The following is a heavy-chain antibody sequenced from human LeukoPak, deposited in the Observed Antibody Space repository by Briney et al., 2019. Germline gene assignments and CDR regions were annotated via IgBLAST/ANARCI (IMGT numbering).Heavy chain of an antibody. Sequence: SETLSLTCTVSGASVSSASYWSWIRQPPGKGVEWIAHIYNGVNTNYNPSLKSRVTISVDTSKNQFSLRLNSVTAADTAVYYCARSRAFSSGAFDPWGQGSLVTVSS. CDR3: ARSRAFSSGAFDP. CDR1: GASVSSASY. CDR2: IYNGVNT. J-gene: IGHJ5*02. D-gene: IGHD3-22*01. V-gene: IGHV4-61*01.